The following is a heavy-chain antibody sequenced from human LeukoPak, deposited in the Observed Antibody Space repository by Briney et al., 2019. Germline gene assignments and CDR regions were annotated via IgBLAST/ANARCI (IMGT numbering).Heavy chain of an antibody. CDR3: ARQEGSQTGTPYYFDY. CDR1: GYSFTSYW. CDR2: IYPGDSDT. J-gene: IGHJ4*02. V-gene: IGHV5-51*01. Sequence: GESLKISCKGSGYSFTSYWIGWVRQMPGKGLEWMGIIYPGDSDTRYSPSFQGQVTISADKSISTAYLQWSSLKASDTAMYYCARQEGSQTGTPYYFDYWGQGTLVTVSS. D-gene: IGHD1-1*01.